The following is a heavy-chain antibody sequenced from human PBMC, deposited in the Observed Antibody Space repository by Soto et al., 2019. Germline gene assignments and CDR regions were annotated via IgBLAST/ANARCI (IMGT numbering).Heavy chain of an antibody. V-gene: IGHV2-26*01. CDR1: GFSLSNYRMG. CDR2: IFSNDEK. Sequence: QVTLKESGPVLVQPTEPLTLTCTVSGFSLSNYRMGVSWIRQPPGQSLEWLAHIFSNDEKSYSTSLKSSLTISKDTSKIQVVLTMTNMDPVDTATYYCARIQDWNDVRAFDIWGQGTMVTVSS. CDR3: ARIQDWNDVRAFDI. J-gene: IGHJ3*02. D-gene: IGHD1-1*01.